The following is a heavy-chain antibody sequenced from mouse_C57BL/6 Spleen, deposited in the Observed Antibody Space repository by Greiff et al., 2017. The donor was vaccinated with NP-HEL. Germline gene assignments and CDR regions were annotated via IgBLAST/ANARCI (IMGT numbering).Heavy chain of an antibody. CDR1: GFNIKDDY. D-gene: IGHD2-4*01. J-gene: IGHJ3*01. CDR3: TADYDVGRWLAY. CDR2: IDPENGDT. V-gene: IGHV14-4*01. Sequence: VQLQQSGAELVRPGASVKLSCTASGFNIKDDYMHWVKQRPEQGLEWIGWIDPENGDTEYASKFQGRATITADSSSNTAYLQLSVLTSEDTAVYDCTADYDVGRWLAYWGQGTRVTVAA.